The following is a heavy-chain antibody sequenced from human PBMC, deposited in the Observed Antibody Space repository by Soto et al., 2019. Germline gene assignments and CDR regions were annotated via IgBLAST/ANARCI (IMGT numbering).Heavy chain of an antibody. V-gene: IGHV3-7*03. CDR1: GFTFSSYW. Sequence: GGSLRLSCAASGFTFSSYWMSWVRQAPGKGLEWVANIKQDGSEKYYVDSVKGRFTISRDNAKNTLYLQMNSLRAEDTAVYYCAKDSHYAAGTGVYNWFDPWGQGTLVTVSS. D-gene: IGHD6-13*01. CDR2: IKQDGSEK. J-gene: IGHJ5*02. CDR3: AKDSHYAAGTGVYNWFDP.